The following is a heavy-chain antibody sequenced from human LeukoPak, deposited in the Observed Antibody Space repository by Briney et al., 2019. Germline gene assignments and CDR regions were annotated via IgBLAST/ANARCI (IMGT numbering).Heavy chain of an antibody. CDR2: ISGDGVVT. Sequence: GGSLRLSCVASGFTFGINAMSWVRQAPGKGLDWVSAISGDGVVTYYADSVRGRFTTSRDNSKNTLYLQMNSLRAEDTAVYYCAKGLSSGWWFDYWGQGTLVTVSS. D-gene: IGHD6-19*01. CDR1: GFTFGINA. J-gene: IGHJ4*02. V-gene: IGHV3-23*01. CDR3: AKGLSSGWWFDY.